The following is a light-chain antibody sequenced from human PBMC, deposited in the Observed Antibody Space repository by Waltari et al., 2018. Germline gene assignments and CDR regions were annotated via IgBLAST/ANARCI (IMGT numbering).Light chain of an antibody. CDR1: QNICWSRNKNNY. CDR2: WAS. V-gene: IGKV4-1*01. CDR3: QQYYDIPLT. J-gene: IGKJ4*01. Sequence: DIVMTQSPDSLAVSRGETDTIHCTFSQNICWSRNKNNYLAWYQQKPGQPPKLLMYWASTRESGVPGRFSGSGSGTDFTLTISSLQAEDVAIYYCQQYYDIPLTFGGGTKVEIK.